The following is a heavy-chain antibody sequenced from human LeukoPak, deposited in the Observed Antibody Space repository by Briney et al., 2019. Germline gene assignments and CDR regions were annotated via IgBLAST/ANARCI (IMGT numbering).Heavy chain of an antibody. V-gene: IGHV3-7*01. CDR3: ARVRVVVTTPDAFDI. D-gene: IGHD2-2*01. J-gene: IGHJ3*02. Sequence: GGSLRLSCAASGFTFSSYWMSWVRQAPGKGLEWVANIKQDGSEKYYVDSVKGRFTISRDNAKNSPYLQMNSLRAEDTAVYYCARVRVVVTTPDAFDIWGQGTMVTVSS. CDR2: IKQDGSEK. CDR1: GFTFSSYW.